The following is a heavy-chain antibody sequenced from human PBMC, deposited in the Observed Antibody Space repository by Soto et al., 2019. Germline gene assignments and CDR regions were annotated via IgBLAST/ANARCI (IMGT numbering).Heavy chain of an antibody. CDR1: GFTFSSYD. CDR2: IGTAGDT. D-gene: IGHD4-17*01. Sequence: GGSLRLSCAASGFTFSSYDMHWVRQATGKGLEWVSAIGTAGDTYYPGSVKGRFTISRENAKNSLYLQMNSLRAEDTAVYYCARGHFWSQLRLTVTTYGMDVWGQGTTVTVSS. CDR3: ARGHFWSQLRLTVTTYGMDV. J-gene: IGHJ6*02. V-gene: IGHV3-13*01.